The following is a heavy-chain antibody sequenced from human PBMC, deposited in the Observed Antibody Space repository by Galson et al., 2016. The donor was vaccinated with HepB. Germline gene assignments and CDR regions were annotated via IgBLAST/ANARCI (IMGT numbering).Heavy chain of an antibody. CDR3: ARDGHKWDFDY. Sequence: LEWIGRIMPNDGTTIYAQNFQGRVTVTGGTSTSTVYMELNSLISEDTAVYYCARDGHKWDFDYWGQGSLVTIS. D-gene: IGHD1-26*01. J-gene: IGHJ4*02. CDR2: IMPNDGTT. V-gene: IGHV1-46*01.